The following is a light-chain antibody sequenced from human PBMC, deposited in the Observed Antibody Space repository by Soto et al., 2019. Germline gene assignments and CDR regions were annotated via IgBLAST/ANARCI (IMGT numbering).Light chain of an antibody. CDR1: QGISSY. J-gene: IGKJ5*01. V-gene: IGKV1-8*01. CDR3: QQYYSYPIT. Sequence: IGMTQSPASFSASTGDRVTITCRASQGISSYLAWYQQKPGKAPKLLIYAASTLQSGVPSRFSGSGSGTDFTLTISCLQSEDFATYYCQQYYSYPITFGHGTRLEIK. CDR2: AAS.